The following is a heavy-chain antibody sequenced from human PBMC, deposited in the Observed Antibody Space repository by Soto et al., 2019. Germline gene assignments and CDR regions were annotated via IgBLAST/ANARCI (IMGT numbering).Heavy chain of an antibody. V-gene: IGHV1-18*04. CDR3: ATSEWELPEYFQH. J-gene: IGHJ1*01. D-gene: IGHD1-26*01. Sequence: GGSVKVSCKASGYTFTSYGISWVRQAPGQGLEWMGWISAYNGNTNYAQKLQGRVTMTTDTSTSTAYMELRSLRSDDTAVYYCATSEWELPEYFQHWGQGTLVTVPQ. CDR2: ISAYNGNT. CDR1: GYTFTSYG.